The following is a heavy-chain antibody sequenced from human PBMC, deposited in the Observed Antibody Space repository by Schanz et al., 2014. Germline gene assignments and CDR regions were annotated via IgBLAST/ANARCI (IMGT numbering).Heavy chain of an antibody. Sequence: QVHLVQSGAEVKRPGASVKVSCKASEYSFTSYSMHWVRQAPGQRLEWMGWINTGSGDTKYSQKFQGRVSMTWDTSTSTAYLDLSRLRSEDTGVYYCARALKGKVAIFGVIAAQNYYYMDVWGKGTTVTVSS. CDR2: INTGSGDT. J-gene: IGHJ6*03. V-gene: IGHV1-3*04. D-gene: IGHD3-3*01. CDR3: ARALKGKVAIFGVIAAQNYYYMDV. CDR1: EYSFTSYS.